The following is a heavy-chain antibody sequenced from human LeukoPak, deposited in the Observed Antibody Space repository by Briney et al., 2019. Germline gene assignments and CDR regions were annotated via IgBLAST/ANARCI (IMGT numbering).Heavy chain of an antibody. CDR3: ARVEYDSSGYYYFGAFDI. Sequence: PGGSLRLSCAASGFTFSSYGMHWVRQAPGKGLEWVAVIWYDGSNNYYADSVKGRFTISRDNSKNTLYLQMNSLRAEDTAVYYCARVEYDSSGYYYFGAFDIWGQGTMVTVSS. CDR2: IWYDGSNN. D-gene: IGHD3-22*01. J-gene: IGHJ3*02. V-gene: IGHV3-33*01. CDR1: GFTFSSYG.